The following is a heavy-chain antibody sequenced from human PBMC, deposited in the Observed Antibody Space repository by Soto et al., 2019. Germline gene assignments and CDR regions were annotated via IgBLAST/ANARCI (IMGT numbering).Heavy chain of an antibody. Sequence: ASVKVSCKASGYTFAGQYIHWVRQAPGQGLEWMGWINPKTGGTNYARKFQGRVTMTRDTPMSTAYMELSRLRSDDTAVYYCARDFSSSADGFDYWGQGTLVTSPQ. V-gene: IGHV1-2*02. CDR1: GYTFAGQY. D-gene: IGHD6-6*01. CDR2: INPKTGGT. J-gene: IGHJ4*02. CDR3: ARDFSSSADGFDY.